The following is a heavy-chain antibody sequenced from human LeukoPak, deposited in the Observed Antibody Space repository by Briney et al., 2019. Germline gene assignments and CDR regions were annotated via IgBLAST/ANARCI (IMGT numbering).Heavy chain of an antibody. J-gene: IGHJ4*02. V-gene: IGHV3-11*04. CDR3: ARDHVVPGLVFDH. CDR1: GFTFSDHH. CDR2: IGLGGSTI. D-gene: IGHD3-10*01. Sequence: PGGSLRLSCASSGFTFSDHHMSWIGQAPGKGLEWVSKIGLGGSTIEYAESVKGRLTISRDDAKKSLSLQMSGLRAEDTAVYYCARDHVVPGLVFDHWGQGTRVSVSS.